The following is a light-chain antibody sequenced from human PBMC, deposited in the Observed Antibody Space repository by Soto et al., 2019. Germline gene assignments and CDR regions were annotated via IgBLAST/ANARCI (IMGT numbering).Light chain of an antibody. V-gene: IGLV2-23*01. CDR1: SSDVGSYNL. CDR3: CSYAGSSWV. J-gene: IGLJ1*01. CDR2: EGS. Sequence: QSALTQPASVSGSPGQSITISCTGTSSDVGSYNLVSWYQQHPGKAPKLMIYEGSKRPSGVSNRFSGSKSGNTASLTISGLQVEDEADYYCCSYAGSSWVFGTGTKVTVL.